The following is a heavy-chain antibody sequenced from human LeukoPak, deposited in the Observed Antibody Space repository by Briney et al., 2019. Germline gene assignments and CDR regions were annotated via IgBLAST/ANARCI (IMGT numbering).Heavy chain of an antibody. D-gene: IGHD3-3*01. Sequence: PGGSLRLSCVASGFTSTSYGMNWVRQAPGKGLEWVSSASGRGTYTYYADSVKGRFTISRDTSKNILYLQMDSLRAEDTAVYYCAKSRGPRVTIYGVDVFPPFDSWGQGALVSVSP. CDR2: ASGRGTYT. V-gene: IGHV3-23*01. CDR1: GFTSTSYG. J-gene: IGHJ4*02. CDR3: AKSRGPRVTIYGVDVFPPFDS.